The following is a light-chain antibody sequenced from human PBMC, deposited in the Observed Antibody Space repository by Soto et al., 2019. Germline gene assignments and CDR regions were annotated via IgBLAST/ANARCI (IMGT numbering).Light chain of an antibody. J-gene: IGKJ4*01. Sequence: EIVLTQSPGILSLSPGERASLSCGASQSISSSLAWYQQKPGQAPRFLIYGASTRATGIPARFSGSGSGTEFTLTISSLQSEDFAVYYCQQYDNWPLTFGGGTKVDIK. CDR2: GAS. CDR3: QQYDNWPLT. CDR1: QSISSS. V-gene: IGKV3-15*01.